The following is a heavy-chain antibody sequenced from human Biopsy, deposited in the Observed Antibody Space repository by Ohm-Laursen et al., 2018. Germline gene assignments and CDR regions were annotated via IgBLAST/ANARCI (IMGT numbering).Heavy chain of an antibody. CDR1: GGTFSSSA. V-gene: IGHV1-69*13. D-gene: IGHD3-3*01. CDR2: IIGIFRTA. Sequence: SVKVSCKASGGTFSSSAITWVRQAPRQGLEWMGGIIGIFRTAHYAQKFQGRVTITADEFMSTAYMELSSLRSDDTAVYYCARDRWPHVTLLGLVVFDFWGQGTLVIVSS. CDR3: ARDRWPHVTLLGLVVFDF. J-gene: IGHJ4*02.